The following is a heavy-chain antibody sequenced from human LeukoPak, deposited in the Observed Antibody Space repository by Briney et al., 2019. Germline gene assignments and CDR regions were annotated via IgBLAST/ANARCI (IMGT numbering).Heavy chain of an antibody. CDR2: IYYSGST. CDR1: GGSIGSSSYY. D-gene: IGHD2-15*01. V-gene: IGHV4-39*07. J-gene: IGHJ5*02. Sequence: SETLSLTCTVSGGSIGSSSYYWGWIRQPPGKGLEWIGSIYYSGSTYYNPSLKSRVTISVDTSKNQFSLKLSSVTAADTAVYYCARVGEDIVAPRWWFDPWGQGTLVTVSS. CDR3: ARVGEDIVAPRWWFDP.